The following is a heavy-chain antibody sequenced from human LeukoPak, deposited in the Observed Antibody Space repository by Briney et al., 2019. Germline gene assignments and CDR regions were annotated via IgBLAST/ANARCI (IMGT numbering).Heavy chain of an antibody. CDR2: INAGNGNT. CDR3: AREAAVGKNSDY. CDR1: GYTFTSYA. Sequence: ASVKVSCKASGYTFTSYAMHWVRQAPGQRLEWMGWINAGNGNTKFSQKFQGRVTITRDTSASTAYMELSSLRSEDTAVYYCAREAAVGKNSDYWGQGTLVTVSS. D-gene: IGHD6-13*01. J-gene: IGHJ4*02. V-gene: IGHV1-3*01.